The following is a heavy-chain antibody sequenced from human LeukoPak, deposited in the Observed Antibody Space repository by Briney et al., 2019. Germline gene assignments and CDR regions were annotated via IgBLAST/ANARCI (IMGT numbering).Heavy chain of an antibody. D-gene: IGHD6-19*01. V-gene: IGHV1-69*13. CDR2: IIPIFGTS. Sequence: SVKVSCEASGGTFSSYAISWVRQAPGQGLEWMGGIIPIFGTSNYAQKFQGRVTITADESTSTAYMELSSLRSEDTAVYYCARYYSGWYYFDYWGQGTLVTVSS. CDR3: ARYYSGWYYFDY. CDR1: GGTFSSYA. J-gene: IGHJ4*02.